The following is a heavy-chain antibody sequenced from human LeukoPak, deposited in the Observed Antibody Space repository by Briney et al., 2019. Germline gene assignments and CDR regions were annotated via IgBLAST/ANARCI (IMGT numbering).Heavy chain of an antibody. D-gene: IGHD3-3*01. CDR2: IYHSGST. V-gene: IGHV4-59*08. CDR3: ASYDFWSGYMDY. Sequence: SETLSLTCTVSGGSISSYYWSWIRQPPGKGLEWIGSIYHSGSTYYNPSLKSRVTISVDTSKNQFSLKLSSVTAADTAVYYCASYDFWSGYMDYWGQGTLVTVSS. CDR1: GGSISSYY. J-gene: IGHJ4*02.